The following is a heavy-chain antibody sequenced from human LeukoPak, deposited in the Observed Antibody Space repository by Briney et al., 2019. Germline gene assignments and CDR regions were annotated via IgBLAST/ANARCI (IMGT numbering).Heavy chain of an antibody. Sequence: ASVKASCKASGYTFTSYAMHWVRQAPGQRLEWMGWINAGNGNTKYSQKFQGRVTITRDTSASTAYMELSSLRSEDTAVYYCARGDPGSYSAFDIWGQGTMVTVSS. CDR3: ARGDPGSYSAFDI. V-gene: IGHV1-3*01. CDR1: GYTFTSYA. D-gene: IGHD1-26*01. CDR2: INAGNGNT. J-gene: IGHJ3*02.